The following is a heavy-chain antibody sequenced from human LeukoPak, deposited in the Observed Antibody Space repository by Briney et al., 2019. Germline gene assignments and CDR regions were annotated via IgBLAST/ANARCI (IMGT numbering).Heavy chain of an antibody. V-gene: IGHV1-2*02. D-gene: IGHD3-10*01. Sequence: ASVKVSCKASGYTFTGYYIHWVRQAPGQGLEWMGWINPNSGGTNYAQKFQGRVTMTRDTSISTAYMELSRLRSDDTAVYYCARDQNYYGSGSYYKRPDDAFDIWGQGTWSPSLQ. CDR3: ARDQNYYGSGSYYKRPDDAFDI. CDR1: GYTFTGYY. CDR2: INPNSGGT. J-gene: IGHJ3*02.